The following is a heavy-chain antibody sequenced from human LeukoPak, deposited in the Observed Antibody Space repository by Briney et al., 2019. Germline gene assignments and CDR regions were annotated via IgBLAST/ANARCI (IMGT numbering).Heavy chain of an antibody. CDR1: GFTVSSSY. Sequence: AGRSLRLSCAAAGFTVSSSYMSWVRQAPGKWLEWVSVIYSGGSTYSADSVKGRFTISRHNSKNPLYLQMNSLRAEDTAVYYCARGMVVAASEGYDAFDIWGQGTMVTVSS. CDR3: ARGMVVAASEGYDAFDI. D-gene: IGHD2-15*01. CDR2: IYSGGST. V-gene: IGHV3-53*04. J-gene: IGHJ3*02.